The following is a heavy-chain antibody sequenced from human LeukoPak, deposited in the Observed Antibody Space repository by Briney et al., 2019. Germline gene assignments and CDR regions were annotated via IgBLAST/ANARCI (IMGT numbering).Heavy chain of an antibody. J-gene: IGHJ3*02. V-gene: IGHV3-23*01. CDR2: ISASGDVT. D-gene: IGHD1-1*01. Sequence: GGSLRLSCAASEFTFSKFPMGWVRQAPGRGLEWVSAISASGDVTFHADSVRGRFTISRDNSKSTLFLQMNDLRVEDTAKFYCAKDFFSQNGIFDALDIWGQGTMVTVYS. CDR3: AKDFFSQNGIFDALDI. CDR1: EFTFSKFP.